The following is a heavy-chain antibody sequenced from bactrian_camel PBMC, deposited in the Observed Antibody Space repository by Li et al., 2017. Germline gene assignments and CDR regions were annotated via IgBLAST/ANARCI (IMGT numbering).Heavy chain of an antibody. J-gene: IGHJ4*01. CDR1: GYTYSITC. CDR2: VDSAGRT. Sequence: HVQLVESGGGSVQAGGSLRLSCEASGYTYSITCMGWFRQAPGKEREGVAAVDSAGRTSYTDSVKGRFTVSIDKDRNTLILQMTSLEPEDTAMYYCVAMAEREGYKASRGLCDTDGSSFQGRGTQVTVS. V-gene: IGHV3S53*01. D-gene: IGHD3*01.